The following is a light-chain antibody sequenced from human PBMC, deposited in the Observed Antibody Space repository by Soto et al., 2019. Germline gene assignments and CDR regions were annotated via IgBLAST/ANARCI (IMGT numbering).Light chain of an antibody. Sequence: EVVLTQSPGTLSLSPGERVTILCLASQSVSSTSLAWYQQKPGQTPRLLIYGASSRATGTPDRISGGGSGTHFNLTISRLETEDCAVYEGQHSVTSSITFGPGTRREIK. J-gene: IGKJ5*01. V-gene: IGKV3-20*01. CDR2: GAS. CDR1: QSVSSTS. CDR3: QHSVTSSIT.